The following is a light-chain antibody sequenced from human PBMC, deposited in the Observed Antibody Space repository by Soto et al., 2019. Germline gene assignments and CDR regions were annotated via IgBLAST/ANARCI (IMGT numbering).Light chain of an antibody. J-gene: IGLJ1*01. V-gene: IGLV2-8*01. CDR3: CSYAGSYTFV. Sequence: QSALTQSPSASGSPGQSVTISCIGTSSDVGGYNYVSWYQHHPGKAPKLIIYEVTKRPSGVPDRFSGSKSGNTASLTISGLQAEDEGDYYCCSYAGSYTFVFGTGTKVTVL. CDR1: SSDVGGYNY. CDR2: EVT.